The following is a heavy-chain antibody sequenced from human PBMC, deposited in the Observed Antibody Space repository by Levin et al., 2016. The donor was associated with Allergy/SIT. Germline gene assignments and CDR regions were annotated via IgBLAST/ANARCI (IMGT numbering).Heavy chain of an antibody. J-gene: IGHJ4*02. Sequence: GESLKISCAASGFTFSSYAMSWVRQAPGKGLEWVSAISGSGGSTYYADSVKGRFTISRDNSKNTLFLQMNSLRADDTAVYYCARFRSGYYFDYWGQGALITVSS. CDR1: GFTFSSYA. CDR3: ARFRSGYYFDY. D-gene: IGHD3-22*01. CDR2: ISGSGGST. V-gene: IGHV3-23*01.